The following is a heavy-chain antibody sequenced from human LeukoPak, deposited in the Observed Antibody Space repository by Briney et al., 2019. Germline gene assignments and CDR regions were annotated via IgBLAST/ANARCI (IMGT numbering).Heavy chain of an antibody. V-gene: IGHV3-30*02. Sequence: GGSLRLSCAASGFTFSSYGMHWVRQAPGKGLEWVAFIRYDGSNKYYADSVKGRFTISRDNSKNTLYLQMNSLRAEDTAVYYCARGQAHFSSGYYFDYWGQGTLVTVSS. CDR2: IRYDGSNK. CDR1: GFTFSSYG. CDR3: ARGQAHFSSGYYFDY. D-gene: IGHD3-22*01. J-gene: IGHJ4*02.